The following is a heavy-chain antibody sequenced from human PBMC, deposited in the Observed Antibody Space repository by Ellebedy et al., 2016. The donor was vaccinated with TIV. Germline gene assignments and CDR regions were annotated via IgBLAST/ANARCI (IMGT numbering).Heavy chain of an antibody. CDR3: ARAPRRIAGLGDNQYYFDY. D-gene: IGHD2/OR15-2a*01. CDR1: GYTFTSYY. J-gene: IGHJ4*02. V-gene: IGHV1-46*01. Sequence: ASVKVSXXASGYTFTSYYMHWVRQAPGQGLEWMGIINPSGGSTSYAQKFQGRVTMTRDTSTSTVYMELSSLRSEDTAVYYCARAPRRIAGLGDNQYYFDYWGQGTLVTVSS. CDR2: INPSGGST.